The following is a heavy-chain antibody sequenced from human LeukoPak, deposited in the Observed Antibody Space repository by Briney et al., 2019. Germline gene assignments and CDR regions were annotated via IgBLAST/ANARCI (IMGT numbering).Heavy chain of an antibody. J-gene: IGHJ4*02. CDR1: GGSISSYY. CDR2: IYYSGST. CDR3: ARHDYGDYGFDY. Sequence: PSETLSLTCTVSGGSISSYYWSWIRQPPGKGLEWIGYIYYSGSTYYNPSLRSRVTISVDTSKNQFSLKLSSVTAADTAVYYCARHDYGDYGFDYWGQGTLVTVSS. V-gene: IGHV4-59*01. D-gene: IGHD4-17*01.